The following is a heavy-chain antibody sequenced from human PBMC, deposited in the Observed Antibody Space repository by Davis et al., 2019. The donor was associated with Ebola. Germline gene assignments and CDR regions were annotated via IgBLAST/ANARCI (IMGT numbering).Heavy chain of an antibody. CDR3: ARRTGYSSSWYVSRLWDY. D-gene: IGHD6-13*01. J-gene: IGHJ4*02. Sequence: MPSETLSLTCAVYGGSFSGYYLSWIRQPPGKGLEWIGEINHSGSTNYNPSLKSRVTISVDTSKNQFSLKLSSVTAADTAVYYCARRTGYSSSWYVSRLWDYWGQGTLVTVSS. V-gene: IGHV4-34*01. CDR2: INHSGST. CDR1: GGSFSGYY.